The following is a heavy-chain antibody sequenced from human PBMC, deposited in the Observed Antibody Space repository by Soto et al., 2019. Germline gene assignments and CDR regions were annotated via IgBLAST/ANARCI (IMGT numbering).Heavy chain of an antibody. CDR1: GYTLTELS. Sequence: ASVKVSCKVSGYTLTELSMHWVRQAPGKGLEWMGGFDPEDGETIYAQKFQGRVTMTEDTSTDTAYMELSSLRSEDTAVYYCALWREEDVGQNWFDPWGQGTLVTVSS. J-gene: IGHJ5*02. CDR2: FDPEDGET. D-gene: IGHD3-3*01. V-gene: IGHV1-24*01. CDR3: ALWREEDVGQNWFDP.